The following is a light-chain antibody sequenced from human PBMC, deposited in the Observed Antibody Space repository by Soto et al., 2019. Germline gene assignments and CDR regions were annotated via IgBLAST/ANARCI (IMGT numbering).Light chain of an antibody. J-gene: IGKJ3*01. Sequence: DIQMTQSPSFVSASVGDRVTITCRASQGISSWLAWYQQKPGKAPRLLIYVASTLQSGVPSRFSGSGSGSGTDFPLTLSSLQPEGSATYYCQQANSFPFTFGPGTKVDIK. CDR2: VAS. V-gene: IGKV1D-12*01. CDR3: QQANSFPFT. CDR1: QGISSW.